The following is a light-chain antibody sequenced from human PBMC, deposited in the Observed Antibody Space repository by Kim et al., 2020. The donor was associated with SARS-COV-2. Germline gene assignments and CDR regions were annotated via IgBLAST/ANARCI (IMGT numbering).Light chain of an antibody. Sequence: QSALTQPASVSGSPGQSITISCIGSNSDIGGYDHVSWHQQHPDKAPKLMIYNVDNRPSGVSYRFSGSKSGDTASLTISGLQAEDEADYYCSSYTSSGTDVFGTGTKVTVL. V-gene: IGLV2-14*03. CDR2: NVD. J-gene: IGLJ1*01. CDR1: NSDIGGYDH. CDR3: SSYTSSGTDV.